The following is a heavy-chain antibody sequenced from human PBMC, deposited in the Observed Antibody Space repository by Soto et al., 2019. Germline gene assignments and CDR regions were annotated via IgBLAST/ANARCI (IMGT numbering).Heavy chain of an antibody. CDR1: GGSISSYY. J-gene: IGHJ5*02. CDR3: AQSETAVAGINWFDP. Sequence: SETLSLTCTVSGGSISSYYWSWIRQPPGKGLEWIGYIYYSGSTNYNPSLKSRVTISVDTSKNQFSLKLSSVTAADTAVYYCAQSETAVAGINWFDPWGQGTLVTVSS. D-gene: IGHD6-19*01. CDR2: IYYSGST. V-gene: IGHV4-59*01.